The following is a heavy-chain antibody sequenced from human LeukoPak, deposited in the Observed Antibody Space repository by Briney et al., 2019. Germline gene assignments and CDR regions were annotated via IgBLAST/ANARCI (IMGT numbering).Heavy chain of an antibody. J-gene: IGHJ3*02. V-gene: IGHV3-9*01. CDR3: ATTTMYYYDSSGYLWGAFDI. D-gene: IGHD3-22*01. Sequence: GGSLRLSCAASGFTFDDYAMHWVRQAPGKGLEWVSGISWHSGSIGYADSVKGRFTISRDNAKNSLYLQMNSLRAEDTALYYCATTTMYYYDSSGYLWGAFDIWGQGTMVTVSS. CDR2: ISWHSGSI. CDR1: GFTFDDYA.